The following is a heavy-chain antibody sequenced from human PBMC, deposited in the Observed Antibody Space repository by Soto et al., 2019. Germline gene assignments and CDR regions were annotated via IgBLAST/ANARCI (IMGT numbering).Heavy chain of an antibody. D-gene: IGHD3-10*01. Sequence: EVQLLESGGGLVQPGGSLRLSCAASGFTFSSYAMSWVRQAPGKGLEWVSAISGSGGSTYYADSVKGRFTISRDNSKNTLYLQMNSLRAEDTAVYYCAKSYGSRSYLSSDDAFDIWGQGTMVTVSS. CDR2: ISGSGGST. J-gene: IGHJ3*02. CDR1: GFTFSSYA. V-gene: IGHV3-23*01. CDR3: AKSYGSRSYLSSDDAFDI.